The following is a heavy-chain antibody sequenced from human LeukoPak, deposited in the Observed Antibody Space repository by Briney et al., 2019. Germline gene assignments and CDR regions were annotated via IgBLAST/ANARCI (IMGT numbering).Heavy chain of an antibody. CDR2: ISSSRSDI. CDR3: ASGSSWYGNAFDI. D-gene: IGHD6-13*01. J-gene: IGHJ3*02. Sequence: GGGLRLSCAASRVTFSSDSMKWGRDAPRGGGGWVSSISSSRSDIYYADSVKGGFTISRDTAKNSLYPQMNSLRAEDTAVYYCASGSSWYGNAFDIWGQGTMVTVSS. CDR1: RVTFSSDS. V-gene: IGHV3-21*01.